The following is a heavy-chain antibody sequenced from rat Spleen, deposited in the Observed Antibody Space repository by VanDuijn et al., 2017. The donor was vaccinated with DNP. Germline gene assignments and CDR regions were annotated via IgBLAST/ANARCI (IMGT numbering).Heavy chain of an antibody. Sequence: EVQLVESGGGLVQPGRSLKLSCAASGFTFSNYGMAWVRQAPTKGLEWVASIHNTGGTTYYPDSLKGRFTISRDNANSILNLQMNSLRSEDTATYYCTRAPIAAISRFAYWGQGTLVTVSS. J-gene: IGHJ3*01. D-gene: IGHD1-2*01. CDR1: GFTFSNYG. V-gene: IGHV5S13*01. CDR2: IHNTGGTT. CDR3: TRAPIAAISRFAY.